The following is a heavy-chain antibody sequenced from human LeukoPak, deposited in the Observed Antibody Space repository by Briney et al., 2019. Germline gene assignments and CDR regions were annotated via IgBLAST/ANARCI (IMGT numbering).Heavy chain of an antibody. D-gene: IGHD3-16*01. CDR2: IYYSGST. CDR1: GGSISSYY. J-gene: IGHJ2*01. Sequence: SETLSLTCTVSGGSISSYYWSWIRQPPGKGLEWIGYIYYSGSTYYNPSLKSRVTISVDTSKNQFSLKLSSVTAADTAVYYCARDLRYWYFDLWGRGTLVTVSS. CDR3: ARDLRYWYFDL. V-gene: IGHV4-59*06.